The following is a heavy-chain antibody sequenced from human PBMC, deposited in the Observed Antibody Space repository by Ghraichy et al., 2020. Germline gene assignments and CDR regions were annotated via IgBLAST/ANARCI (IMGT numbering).Heavy chain of an antibody. CDR2: IYYTGST. Sequence: SETLSLTCTVSDGSISTYYWTWIRQPPEKGLEWIGYIYYTGSTNYNPSLKSRVSISVDTSKNQFSLRLSSVTAADTAVYYCARTVVYGGIVYWYLDLWGRGTLVTVSS. J-gene: IGHJ2*01. CDR1: DGSISTYY. D-gene: IGHD4-23*01. CDR3: ARTVVYGGIVYWYLDL. V-gene: IGHV4-59*01.